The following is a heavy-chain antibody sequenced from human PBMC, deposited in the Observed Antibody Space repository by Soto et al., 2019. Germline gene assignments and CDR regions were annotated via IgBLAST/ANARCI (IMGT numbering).Heavy chain of an antibody. V-gene: IGHV3-30*18. CDR3: AKVIAARPYYYYGMDV. CDR1: GFTFSSYG. CDR2: ISYDGSNK. Sequence: HVQLVESGGGVVQPGRSLRLSCAASGFTFSSYGMHWVRQAPGKGLEWVAVISYDGSNKYYADSVKGRFTISRDNSKNTLYLQMNSLRAEATAVYYCAKVIAARPYYYYGMDVWGQGTTVTFSS. J-gene: IGHJ6*02. D-gene: IGHD6-6*01.